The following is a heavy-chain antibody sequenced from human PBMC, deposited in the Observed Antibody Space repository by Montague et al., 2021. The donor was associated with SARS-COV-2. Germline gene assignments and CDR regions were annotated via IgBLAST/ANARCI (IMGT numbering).Heavy chain of an antibody. CDR2: VDSAGST. CDR1: AGSLSSRSNY. CDR3: ARDVYNRYWYKY. J-gene: IGHJ4*02. D-gene: IGHD2-8*02. V-gene: IGHV4-39*07. Sequence: SETLSLTCTVSAGSLSSRSNYWGWIRQPPGMGLQWIGSVDSAGSTYYSPSLKSRVTISLDTSKNQFSLKLSSVTAADTAVYYCARDVYNRYWYKYWGQGALVTVSS.